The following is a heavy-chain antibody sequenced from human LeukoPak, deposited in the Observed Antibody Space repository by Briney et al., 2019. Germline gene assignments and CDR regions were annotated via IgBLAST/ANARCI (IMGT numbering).Heavy chain of an antibody. CDR3: ARVYSSGWQFDY. Sequence: GGSLRLSCAASVFTFSIYSMNWVPQAPGEVLMWVSSISSSSNYISYADSVKGRFTISRDNAKNSLYLQMNSLRAEDTAVYYCARVYSSGWQFDYWGQGTLVTVAS. CDR1: VFTFSIYS. V-gene: IGHV3-21*01. D-gene: IGHD6-19*01. J-gene: IGHJ4*02. CDR2: ISSSSNYI.